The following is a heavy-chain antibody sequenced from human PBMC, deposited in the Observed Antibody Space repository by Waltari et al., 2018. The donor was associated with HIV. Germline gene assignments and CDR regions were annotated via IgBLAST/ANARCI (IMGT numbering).Heavy chain of an antibody. J-gene: IGHJ3*02. CDR2: IKQDGSEK. V-gene: IGHV3-7*01. Sequence: EVQLVESGGGLVQPGGSLRHARAASGFTFSSYWMSWVRQAPGKGLEWVANIKQDGSEKYYVDSVKGRFTISRDNAKNSLYLQMNSLRAEDTAVYYCARDNWNDGLDIWGQGTMVTVSS. D-gene: IGHD1-1*01. CDR1: GFTFSSYW. CDR3: ARDNWNDGLDI.